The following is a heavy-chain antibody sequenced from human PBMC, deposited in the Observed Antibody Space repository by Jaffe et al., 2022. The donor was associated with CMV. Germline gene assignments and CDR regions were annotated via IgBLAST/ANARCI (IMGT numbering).Heavy chain of an antibody. Sequence: QVQLVQSGAEVKKPGASVKVSCKASGYTFTGYYMHWVRQAPGQGLEWMGWINPNSGGTNYAQKFQGRVTMTRDTSISTAYMELSRLRSDDTAVYYCARERVGRSGLLRGSSYYYGMDVWGQGTTVTVSS. V-gene: IGHV1-2*02. CDR3: ARERVGRSGLLRGSSYYYGMDV. J-gene: IGHJ6*02. D-gene: IGHD2-15*01. CDR1: GYTFTGYY. CDR2: INPNSGGT.